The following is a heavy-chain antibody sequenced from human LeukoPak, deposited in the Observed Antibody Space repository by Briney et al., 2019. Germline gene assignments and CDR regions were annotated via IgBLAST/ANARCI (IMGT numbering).Heavy chain of an antibody. CDR2: LYHSGNS. J-gene: IGHJ5*02. D-gene: IGHD3-10*01. CDR1: GGSVTTTYY. Sequence: PSETLSLTCSVSGGSVTTTYYWSWIRQPPGGGLEWIASLYHSGNSNYNPFLKSRVTMSVDTSKNQFSLQLTSMTAADTAIYYCTRHQTNFYGSGAPFDPWGQGTLVTVFS. CDR3: TRHQTNFYGSGAPFDP. V-gene: IGHV4-39*01.